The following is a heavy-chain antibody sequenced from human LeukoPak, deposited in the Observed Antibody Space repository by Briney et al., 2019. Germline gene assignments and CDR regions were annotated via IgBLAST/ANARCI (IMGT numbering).Heavy chain of an antibody. V-gene: IGHV3-21*01. Sequence: PGGSLRLSCAASGFTFSSYSMNWVRQAPGKGLEWASSISSSSSYIYYADSVKGRFTISRDNAKNSLYLQMNSLRAEDTAVYYCARRAHSSSPSSPWDYWGQGTLVTVSS. CDR3: ARRAHSSSPSSPWDY. J-gene: IGHJ4*02. CDR2: ISSSSSYI. CDR1: GFTFSSYS. D-gene: IGHD6-6*01.